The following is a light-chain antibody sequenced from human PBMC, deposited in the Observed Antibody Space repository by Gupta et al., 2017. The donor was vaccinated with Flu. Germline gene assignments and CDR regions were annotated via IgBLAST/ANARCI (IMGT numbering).Light chain of an antibody. J-gene: IGKJ2*01. Sequence: DIVMTQSPDSLAVSLGERATINCKSSKSVLYSSNNKNYLAWYQQKTGQPPKLLIYWASTRGSGVPDRFSGSGSGTDFSLTISSLQAEDVAVYYCQQYYSTPYTFGQGTKLEIK. V-gene: IGKV4-1*01. CDR3: QQYYSTPYT. CDR1: KSVLYSSNNKNY. CDR2: WAS.